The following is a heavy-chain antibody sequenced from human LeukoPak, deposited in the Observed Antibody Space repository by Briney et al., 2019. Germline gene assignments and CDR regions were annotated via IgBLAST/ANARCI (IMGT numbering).Heavy chain of an antibody. CDR3: ARVVGNYGSGSRRAYYFDY. J-gene: IGHJ4*02. Sequence: AASVTVSCKASGYTFTSYAMHWVRQAPGQRLEWMGWINAGNGNTKYSQKFQGRVTITRDTSASTAYMELSSLRSEDTAVYYCARVVGNYGSGSRRAYYFDYWGQGTLVTVSS. D-gene: IGHD3-10*01. V-gene: IGHV1-3*01. CDR1: GYTFTSYA. CDR2: INAGNGNT.